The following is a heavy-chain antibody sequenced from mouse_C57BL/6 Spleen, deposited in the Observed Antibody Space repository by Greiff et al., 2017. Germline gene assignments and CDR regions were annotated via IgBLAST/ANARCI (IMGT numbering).Heavy chain of an antibody. J-gene: IGHJ2*01. CDR3: AREGGYAPYFDY. CDR2: IDPSDSET. D-gene: IGHD2-2*01. Sequence: QVQLKQPGAELVRPGSSVKLSCKASGYTFTSYWMHWVKQRPIQGLEWIGNIDPSDSETHYNQKFKDKATLTVDKSSSTAYMQLSSLTSEDSAVYYCAREGGYAPYFDYWGQGTTLTVSS. CDR1: GYTFTSYW. V-gene: IGHV1-52*01.